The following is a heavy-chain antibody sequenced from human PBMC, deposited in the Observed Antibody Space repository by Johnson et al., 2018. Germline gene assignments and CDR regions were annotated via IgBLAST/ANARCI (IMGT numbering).Heavy chain of an antibody. CDR1: GFTFSSYA. D-gene: IGHD2-15*01. J-gene: IGHJ1*01. Sequence: QLVESGGGLVQPGGSLRLSCAASGFTFSSYAMSWVRQAPGKGLEWVSAISDAGGSTYYVDSVKGRFTISRDNSKNTLNLQMNSLRDEDTAVYYCAKVATPQKAVLAEYFQHWGQGTLVTVSS. V-gene: IGHV3-23*04. CDR2: ISDAGGST. CDR3: AKVATPQKAVLAEYFQH.